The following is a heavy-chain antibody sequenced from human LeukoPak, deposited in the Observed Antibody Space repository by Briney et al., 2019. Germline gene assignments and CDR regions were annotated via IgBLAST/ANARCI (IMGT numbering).Heavy chain of an antibody. D-gene: IGHD2-2*01. CDR2: INHSGST. CDR3: ARRGVYCSGTSCYWVFDY. J-gene: IGHJ4*02. V-gene: IGHV4-34*01. Sequence: SETLSLTCTVSGGSISTYYWTWIRQPAGKGLEWVGEINHSGSTNYNPSLKSRVTISVDTSKNQFSLKLSSVTAADTAVFYCARRGVYCSGTSCYWVFDYWGQGTLVTVSS. CDR1: GGSISTYY.